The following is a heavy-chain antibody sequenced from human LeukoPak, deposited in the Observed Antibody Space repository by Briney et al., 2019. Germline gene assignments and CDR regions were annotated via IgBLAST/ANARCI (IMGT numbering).Heavy chain of an antibody. V-gene: IGHV4-59*08. D-gene: IGHD3-22*01. Sequence: PSETLSLTCTVSGGSISSYYWSWIRQPPGKGLEWIGYIYYSGSTNYNPSLKSRVTISVDTSKNQSSLKLSSVTVADTAVYYCARHYDSSGYWYYFDYWGQGTLVTVSS. CDR3: ARHYDSSGYWYYFDY. CDR1: GGSISSYY. J-gene: IGHJ4*02. CDR2: IYYSGST.